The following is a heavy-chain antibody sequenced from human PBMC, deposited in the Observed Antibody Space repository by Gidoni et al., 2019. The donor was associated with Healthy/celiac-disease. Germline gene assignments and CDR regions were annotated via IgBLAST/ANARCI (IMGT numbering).Heavy chain of an antibody. CDR1: TFSSDG. V-gene: IGHV3-30*18. CDR2: ISYDGSNK. Sequence: TFSSDGMHWVRQAPGKGLEWVAVISYDGSNKDYADSVKGRITISRDNSKNTLYLQMNSLRAEDTAVYYCAKDFKFVAVAGHYYYYGMDVWGHGTPVTVSS. J-gene: IGHJ6*02. D-gene: IGHD6-19*01. CDR3: AKDFKFVAVAGHYYYYGMDV.